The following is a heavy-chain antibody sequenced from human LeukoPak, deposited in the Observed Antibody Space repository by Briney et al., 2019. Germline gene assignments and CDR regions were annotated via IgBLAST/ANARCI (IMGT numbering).Heavy chain of an antibody. CDR3: AKGPSSSWLSDYYYYMDV. CDR1: GFTFSDYY. J-gene: IGHJ6*03. Sequence: GGSLRLSCAASGFTFSDYYMSWIRQAPGKGLEWVSYISSSGSTIYYADSVKGRFTISRDNSKNTLYLQMNSLRAEDTAVYYCAKGPSSSWLSDYYYYMDVWGKGTTVTVSS. D-gene: IGHD6-13*01. V-gene: IGHV3-11*01. CDR2: ISSSGSTI.